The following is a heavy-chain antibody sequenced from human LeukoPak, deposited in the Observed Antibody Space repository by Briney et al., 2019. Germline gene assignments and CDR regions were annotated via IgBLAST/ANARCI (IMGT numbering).Heavy chain of an antibody. D-gene: IGHD3-3*01. J-gene: IGHJ4*02. CDR2: INHSGST. Sequence: SETLSLTCAVYGGSFSGYYWSWIRQPSGKGLAWIGEINHSGSTNYNPSLKSRVTISVDTSKNQFSLKLSSVTAADTAVYYCARGRGFWSGYVDYWGQGTLVTVSS. CDR3: ARGRGFWSGYVDY. CDR1: GGSFSGYY. V-gene: IGHV4-34*01.